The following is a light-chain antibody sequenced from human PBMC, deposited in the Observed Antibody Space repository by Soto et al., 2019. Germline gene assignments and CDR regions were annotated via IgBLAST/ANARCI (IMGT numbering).Light chain of an antibody. V-gene: IGLV2-14*01. J-gene: IGLJ1*01. Sequence: QSALTQPASVSGSPGQSITISCTGTSLDVGGYNYVSWYQQHPGKAPKLRISEVSNRPSGVSNRFSGSKSGNTASLTISGLQAEDEADYYRSSYTSSTTYVFGTGTKLTVL. CDR1: SLDVGGYNY. CDR3: SSYTSSTTYV. CDR2: EVS.